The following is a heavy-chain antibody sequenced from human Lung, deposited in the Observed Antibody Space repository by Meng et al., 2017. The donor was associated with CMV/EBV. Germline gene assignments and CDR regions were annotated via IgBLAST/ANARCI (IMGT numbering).Heavy chain of an antibody. CDR1: GGSISSSSYY. V-gene: IGHV4-39*01. D-gene: IGHD1-1*01. J-gene: IGHJ3*02. Sequence: SXTLSLXCTVSGGSISSSSYYWGWIRQPPGKGLEWIGSIYYSGSTYYNPSLKSRVTISVDTSKNLFSLRLSSVTAADTAVYYCASPREGVRAFDIWGQGTMVTVSS. CDR2: IYYSGST. CDR3: ASPREGVRAFDI.